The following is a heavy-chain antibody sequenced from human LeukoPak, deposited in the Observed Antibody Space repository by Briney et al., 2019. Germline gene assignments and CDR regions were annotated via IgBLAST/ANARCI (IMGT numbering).Heavy chain of an antibody. Sequence: SETLSLTCAVSGCSVSSGYYWGWIRQPPGKGLEWIGSIYHSGSTYYNPSLKSRVTISVDTSKNQFSLKLSSVTAADTAVYYCASVRGRSTYYYDSSGYYSDYWGQGTLVTVSS. V-gene: IGHV4-38-2*01. CDR3: ASVRGRSTYYYDSSGYYSDY. CDR2: IYHSGST. D-gene: IGHD3-22*01. J-gene: IGHJ4*02. CDR1: GCSVSSGYY.